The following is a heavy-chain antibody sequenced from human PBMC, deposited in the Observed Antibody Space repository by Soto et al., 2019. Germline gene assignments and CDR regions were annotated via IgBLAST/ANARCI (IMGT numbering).Heavy chain of an antibody. Sequence: QLLESGPGLVKPSETLSLTCTVSGGSISSSSYYWGWIRQPQGKGPEWIGSIYYSGSTYYNPSLKSRVTISVDTSKNQFSLKLSSVTAADTAVYYCASGVVPAAIRLWFDPWGQGTLVTVSS. CDR2: IYYSGST. CDR1: GGSISSSSYY. D-gene: IGHD2-2*02. CDR3: ASGVVPAAIRLWFDP. J-gene: IGHJ5*02. V-gene: IGHV4-39*01.